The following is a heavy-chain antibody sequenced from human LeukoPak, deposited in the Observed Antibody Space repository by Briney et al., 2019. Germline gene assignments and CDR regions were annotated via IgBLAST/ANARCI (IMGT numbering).Heavy chain of an antibody. CDR2: IIPIFSTA. Sequence: AAVKVSCKASGGTFSSYAISWVRQAPGQGLEWVGRIIPIFSTANYAKKFQGRVTITTEESTSTAYMELSSLGSEDTAMYYCARVFARGGEISGSYYYYWGQGTLVTVSS. CDR3: ARVFARGGEISGSYYYY. J-gene: IGHJ4*02. D-gene: IGHD1-26*01. V-gene: IGHV1-69*05. CDR1: GGTFSSYA.